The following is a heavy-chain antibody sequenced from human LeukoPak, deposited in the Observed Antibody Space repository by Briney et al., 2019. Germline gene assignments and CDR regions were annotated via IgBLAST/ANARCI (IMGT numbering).Heavy chain of an antibody. D-gene: IGHD6-13*01. J-gene: IGHJ5*02. CDR2: IYYSGST. CDR1: GDSISSSNYH. Sequence: SETLSLTCTVSGDSISSSNYHWGWIRQPPGKGPEWIGNIYYSGSTYYNPSLKSRVTISVDTSKSQFSLKLSSVTAADTAVYYCTRYSTVSGWFDPWGQRTLVTVDS. CDR3: TRYSTVSGWFDP. V-gene: IGHV4-39*01.